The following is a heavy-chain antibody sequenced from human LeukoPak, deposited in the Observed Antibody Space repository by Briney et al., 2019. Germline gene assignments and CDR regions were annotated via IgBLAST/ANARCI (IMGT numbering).Heavy chain of an antibody. V-gene: IGHV3-48*01. J-gene: IGHJ4*02. CDR2: ISSSGRTI. CDR1: GFTFRSYS. CDR3: ARGPSGYHNT. Sequence: GGSLRLSCAASGFTFRSYSMNWVRQAPGKGLEWVSYISSSGRTIYYADSVKGRFTISRDSSKNILHLQMNSLRAEDTAVYYCARGPSGYHNTGGQGTLVTVSS. D-gene: IGHD5-12*01.